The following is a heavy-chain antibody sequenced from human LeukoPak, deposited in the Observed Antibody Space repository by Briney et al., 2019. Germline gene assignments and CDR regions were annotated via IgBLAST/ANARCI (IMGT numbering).Heavy chain of an antibody. CDR1: AFTFSSTT. D-gene: IGHD4-23*01. CDR2: ISSTSDYI. V-gene: IGHV3-21*04. Sequence: GESLRLSCAAAAFTFSSTTMNWGRRAPGKGLEGVSSISSTSDYIYYEGSLMGQFTISRDNSNNTLYLQMNSLRAADTAVYYCAKVAGYGGNSGGYFDYWGQGTLVTVSS. CDR3: AKVAGYGGNSGGYFDY. J-gene: IGHJ4*02.